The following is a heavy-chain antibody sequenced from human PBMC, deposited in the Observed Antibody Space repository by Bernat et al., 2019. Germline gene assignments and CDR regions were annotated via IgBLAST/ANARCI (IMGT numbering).Heavy chain of an antibody. Sequence: EVQLVESGGGLVKPGGSLRLSCAASGFTFSNAWMSWVRQAPGKGLEWAGRIKSKTDGGTTDYAAPVKGRFTISRDDSKNTLYLQMNSLKTEDTAVYYCTTDSARYGDYPNPFLDYWGQGTLVTVSS. CDR3: TTDSARYGDYPNPFLDY. V-gene: IGHV3-15*01. CDR1: GFTFSNAW. D-gene: IGHD4-17*01. CDR2: IKSKTDGGTT. J-gene: IGHJ4*02.